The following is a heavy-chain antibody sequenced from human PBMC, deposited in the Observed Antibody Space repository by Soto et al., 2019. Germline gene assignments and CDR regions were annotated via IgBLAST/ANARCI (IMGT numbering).Heavy chain of an antibody. Sequence: EVQLVESGGGLVQPGGSLRLSCAASGFTVSSNYMSWVRQAPGKGLEWVSVIYSAGSTNYADSVKGRFTISRDNSKNMLYLKMNSLGAEDTAVYYCADVLLGWWGQGTLVTVSS. CDR2: IYSAGST. J-gene: IGHJ4*02. CDR3: ADVLLGW. D-gene: IGHD2-21*01. CDR1: GFTVSSNY. V-gene: IGHV3-66*01.